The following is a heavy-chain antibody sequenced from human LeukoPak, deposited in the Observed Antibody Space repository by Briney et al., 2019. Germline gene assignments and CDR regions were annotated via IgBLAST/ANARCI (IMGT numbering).Heavy chain of an antibody. CDR3: AREIAVPSPAVNYMDV. D-gene: IGHD6-19*01. Sequence: SVKVSCKASGGTFSSYAISWVRQAPGQGLEWMGRIIPIFGTANYAQKFQGRVTITTDESRSTAYMELSSLRSEDTAVYYCAREIAVPSPAVNYMDVWGKGTTVTVSS. CDR1: GGTFSSYA. V-gene: IGHV1-69*05. J-gene: IGHJ6*03. CDR2: IIPIFGTA.